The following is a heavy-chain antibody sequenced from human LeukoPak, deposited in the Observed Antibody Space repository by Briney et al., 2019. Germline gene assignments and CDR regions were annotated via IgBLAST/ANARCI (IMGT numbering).Heavy chain of an antibody. CDR2: VSPDSSKT. Sequence: GASVKVSCKASGYSFTNYDINWVRKASGQGLELMGWVSPDSSKTGYAQQFQGRVIMSVNTSISTVYMDLSSLTSEDTAVYYCARGPPESSSSDYWGQGTLVTVSS. D-gene: IGHD6-13*01. J-gene: IGHJ4*02. V-gene: IGHV1-8*01. CDR1: GYSFTNYD. CDR3: ARGPPESSSSDY.